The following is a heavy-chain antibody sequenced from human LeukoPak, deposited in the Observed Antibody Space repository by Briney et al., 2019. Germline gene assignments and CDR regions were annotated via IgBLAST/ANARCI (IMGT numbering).Heavy chain of an antibody. Sequence: GGSLRLSCAASGITFNSYTMHWVRQAPGKGLEWVSSISSSSSYIYYAASVKGRFTISRDNAKNSLYLQMNRLRAEDTALYYCARVEKYYYMDVWGKGTTVTVSS. CDR2: ISSSSSYI. J-gene: IGHJ6*03. V-gene: IGHV3-21*04. CDR1: GITFNSYT. CDR3: ARVEKYYYMDV.